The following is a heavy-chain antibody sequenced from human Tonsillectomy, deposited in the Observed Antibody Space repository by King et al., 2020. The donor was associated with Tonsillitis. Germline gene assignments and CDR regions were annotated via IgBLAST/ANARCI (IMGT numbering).Heavy chain of an antibody. J-gene: IGHJ2*01. CDR2: IRSKANSYVT. CDR1: GFSFSGSA. V-gene: IGHV3-73*02. Sequence: VQLVESGGDLVQPGGSLKLSCAASGFSFSGSAMHWVRQASGKGLEWVGRIRSKANSYVTAYAASVKGRFTISRDDSKNTAYLEMTSLNTEDTAVYYFTGIAAPGIPYDVWYLYLWGRGPLVSVSS. D-gene: IGHD6-13*01. CDR3: TGIAAPGIPYDVWYLYL.